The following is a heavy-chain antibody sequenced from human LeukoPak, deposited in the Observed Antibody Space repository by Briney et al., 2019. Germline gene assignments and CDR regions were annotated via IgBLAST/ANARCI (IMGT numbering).Heavy chain of an antibody. CDR1: GGSFSGYY. J-gene: IGHJ4*02. D-gene: IGHD3-22*01. CDR3: ARSPYDSSGYY. Sequence: SETLSLTCAVYGGSFSGYYWSWIRQPPGKRLEWIGEINHSGSTNYNPSLKSRVTISVDTSKNRFSLKLSSVTAADTAVYYCARSPYDSSGYYWGQGTLVTVSS. V-gene: IGHV4-34*01. CDR2: INHSGST.